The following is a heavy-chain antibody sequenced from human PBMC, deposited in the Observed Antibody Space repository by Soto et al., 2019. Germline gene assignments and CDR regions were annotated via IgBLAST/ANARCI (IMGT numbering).Heavy chain of an antibody. CDR1: GFTFSSYS. Sequence: GSLRLSCAASGFTFSSYSMNWVRQAPGKGLEWVSSISSSSSYIYYADSVKGRFTISRDNAKNSLYLQMNSLRAEDTAVYYCARVAYGDDGGFDYWGQGTLVTVSS. V-gene: IGHV3-21*01. D-gene: IGHD4-17*01. J-gene: IGHJ4*02. CDR2: ISSSSSYI. CDR3: ARVAYGDDGGFDY.